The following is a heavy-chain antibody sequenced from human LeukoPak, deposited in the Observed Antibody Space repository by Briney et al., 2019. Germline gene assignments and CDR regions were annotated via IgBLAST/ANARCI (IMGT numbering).Heavy chain of an antibody. J-gene: IGHJ6*02. CDR1: GGSISSGGYY. CDR3: ARDLVNRIPYYYYGMDV. CDR2: IYYSGST. V-gene: IGHV4-31*03. D-gene: IGHD2/OR15-2a*01. Sequence: SETLSLTCTVSGGSISSGGYYWSWIRQHPGKGLEWIGYIYYSGSTYYNPSLKSRVTISVDTSKNQFSLKLSSVTAADTAVHYCARDLVNRIPYYYYGMDVWGQGTTVTVSS.